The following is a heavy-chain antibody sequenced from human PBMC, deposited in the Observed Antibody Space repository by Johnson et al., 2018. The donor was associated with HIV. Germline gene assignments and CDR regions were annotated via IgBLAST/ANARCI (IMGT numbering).Heavy chain of an antibody. CDR3: ARNPRREFWSGSGDAFDI. CDR2: INWNGGST. CDR1: GFTFDDYG. D-gene: IGHD3-3*01. J-gene: IGHJ3*02. Sequence: EVQLVESGGGLIQPGGSLRLSCAASGFTFDDYGMSWVRQGPGKGLEWVSGINWNGGSTGYADSVKGRFTISRDNAKNSLYLQMNSLRAEDTALYYCARNPRREFWSGSGDAFDIWGQGTMVTVSS. V-gene: IGHV3-20*04.